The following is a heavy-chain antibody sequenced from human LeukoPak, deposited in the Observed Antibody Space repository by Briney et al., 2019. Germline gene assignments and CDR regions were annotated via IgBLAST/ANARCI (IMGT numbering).Heavy chain of an antibody. J-gene: IGHJ6*02. V-gene: IGHV4-59*01. Sequence: SETLSLTCTVSGASISSYYWSWIRQPPGKGLEWIGYSNYSGSNNYNPSLKSRVTISVDTSTKQFSLKLSSVTAADTAVYYCARGDIVVVPAAANYYYYYGMDVWGQGTTVTVSS. CDR3: ARGDIVVVPAAANYYYYYGMDV. CDR2: SNYSGSN. CDR1: GASISSYY. D-gene: IGHD2-2*01.